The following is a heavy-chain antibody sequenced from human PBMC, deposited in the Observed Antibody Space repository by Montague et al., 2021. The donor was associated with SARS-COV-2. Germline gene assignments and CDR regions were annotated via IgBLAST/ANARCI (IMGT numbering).Heavy chain of an antibody. CDR1: GFTFSSYA. J-gene: IGHJ3*02. CDR3: AREGDIVVVTDAFDI. D-gene: IGHD2-21*02. Sequence: SLRLSCAASGFTFSSYAMHWVRQAPGKGLEWVAVISYGGSNKYYADSVKGRFTISRDNSKNTLYLQMNSLRAEDTAVYYCAREGDIVVVTDAFDIWGQGTMVTVSS. V-gene: IGHV3-30-3*01. CDR2: ISYGGSNK.